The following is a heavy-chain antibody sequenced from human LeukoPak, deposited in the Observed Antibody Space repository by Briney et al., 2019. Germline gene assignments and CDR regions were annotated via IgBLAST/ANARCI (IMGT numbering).Heavy chain of an antibody. CDR2: IDPNSGGT. Sequence: ASVKVSCKASGYTFTGYYMHWVRQAPGQGLEWMGWIDPNSGGTNYAQKFQGRVTMTRDTSISTAYMELSRLRSDDTAVYYCARGITIFGVVTSCWGQGTLVSASS. D-gene: IGHD3-3*01. J-gene: IGHJ4*02. CDR3: ARGITIFGVVTSC. V-gene: IGHV1-2*02. CDR1: GYTFTGYY.